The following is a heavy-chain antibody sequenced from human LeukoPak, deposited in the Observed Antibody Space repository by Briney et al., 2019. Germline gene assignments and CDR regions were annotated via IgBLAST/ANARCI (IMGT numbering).Heavy chain of an antibody. CDR2: ISAYDGDT. J-gene: IGHJ4*02. V-gene: IGHV1-18*01. D-gene: IGHD1-14*01. CDR1: GYTFTNYG. CDR3: ARPEETKGKFEY. Sequence: ASVKVSCKTFGYTFTNYGISWVRQAPGQGLEWIGYISAYDGDTNYAQKFRGRVTMTTDRSTTTAYMLLGSLRSDDTAVYYCARPEETKGKFEYWGRGTLVTVSA.